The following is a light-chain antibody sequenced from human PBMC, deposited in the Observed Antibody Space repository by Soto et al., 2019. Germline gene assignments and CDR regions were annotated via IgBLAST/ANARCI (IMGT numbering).Light chain of an antibody. CDR2: DAS. J-gene: IGKJ5*01. CDR1: QSVDSY. CDR3: QQRSKWPIT. Sequence: EIVLTQSPATLSLSPGERATLSCRASQSVDSYLARYQQKPGQAPRLLIHDASDRATGIAARFSGSGSGTDFTLTISSLEPEDFAVYYCQQRSKWPITFGQGTRLEIK. V-gene: IGKV3-11*01.